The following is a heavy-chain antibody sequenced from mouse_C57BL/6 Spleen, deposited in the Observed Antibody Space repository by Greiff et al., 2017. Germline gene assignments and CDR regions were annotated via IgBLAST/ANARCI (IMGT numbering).Heavy chain of an antibody. V-gene: IGHV1-55*01. Sequence: QVQLQQPGAELVKPGASVKMSCKASGYTFTSYWITWVKQRPGQGLEWIGDIYPGSGSTNYNEKFKSKATLTVDTSSSTAYMQLSSLTSEDSAVYYCARGVYDGYYDYAMDYWGQGTSVTGSS. CDR1: GYTFTSYW. CDR3: ARGVYDGYYDYAMDY. J-gene: IGHJ4*01. D-gene: IGHD2-3*01. CDR2: IYPGSGST.